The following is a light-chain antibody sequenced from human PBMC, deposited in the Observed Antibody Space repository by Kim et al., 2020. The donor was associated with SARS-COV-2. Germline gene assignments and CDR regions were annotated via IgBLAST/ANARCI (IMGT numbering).Light chain of an antibody. CDR3: LQDSRYPRT. CDR2: AAS. J-gene: IGKJ1*01. V-gene: IGKV1-6*01. CDR1: QAIRNE. Sequence: AIQMTQSPSSLSASTGDRVTITCRASQAIRNELGWYQQKPGKAPKVLIYAASTLQRGVSSRFSGSGSGTDFTLTISSLQPEDFATYYCLQDSRYPRTFGQGTKVDIK.